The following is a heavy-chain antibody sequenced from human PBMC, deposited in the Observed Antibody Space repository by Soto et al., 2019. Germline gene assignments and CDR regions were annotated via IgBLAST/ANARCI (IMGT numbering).Heavy chain of an antibody. CDR3: VQGRYPTMATPLDH. V-gene: IGHV3-9*01. CDR1: GFTFDNCG. CDR2: ISWDSGTI. J-gene: IGHJ5*02. Sequence: GGSLRLSCAASGFTFDNCGMHWVRQAPGKGLEWVSGISWDSGTIGYADSVKGRFITSRDDAKNSLYLQMNSLRGEDTALYYCVQGRYPTMATPLDHWGQGTLVTVSS. D-gene: IGHD5-12*01.